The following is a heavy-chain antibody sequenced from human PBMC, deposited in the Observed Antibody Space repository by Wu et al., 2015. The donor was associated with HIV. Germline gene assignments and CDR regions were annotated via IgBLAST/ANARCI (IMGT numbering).Heavy chain of an antibody. CDR3: ARDLKGYSYGLRGADAFDI. V-gene: IGHV1-69*15. CDR2: IIPIFGTA. CDR1: GGTFSSYA. Sequence: QVQLVQSGAEVKKPGSSVKVSCKASGGTFSSYAISWVRQAPGQGLEWMGRIIPIFGTANYAQKFQGRVTITADESTSTAYMELSSLRSEDTAVYYCARDLKGYSYGLRGADAFDIWGQGTMVTSLQ. J-gene: IGHJ3*02. D-gene: IGHD5-18*01.